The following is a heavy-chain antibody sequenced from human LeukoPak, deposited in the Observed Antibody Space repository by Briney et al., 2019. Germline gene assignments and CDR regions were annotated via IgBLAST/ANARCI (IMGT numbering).Heavy chain of an antibody. CDR3: SRDSGYCSGGSCWYFDF. CDR1: GGTFSSYA. V-gene: IGHV1-2*02. CDR2: INPKSGGT. D-gene: IGHD2-15*01. Sequence: ASVKVSCKASGGTFSSYAISWVRQAPGQELEWMGWINPKSGGTNYPQKFQGRVTMTRDTSMSTAYMELSRLRSDDTAVYYCSRDSGYCSGGSCWYFDFWGQGTLVTVSA. J-gene: IGHJ4*02.